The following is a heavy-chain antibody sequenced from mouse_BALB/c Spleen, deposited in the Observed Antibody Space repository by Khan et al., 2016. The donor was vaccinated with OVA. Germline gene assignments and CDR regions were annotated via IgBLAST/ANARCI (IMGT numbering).Heavy chain of an antibody. D-gene: IGHD2-1*01. Sequence: LVESGGGLVQPGGSRKLSCAASGFTFSSFGMHWVRQAPKKGLEWVAYISSGSSTIYNVDTVKGRFTISSDIPKNTLFLQMTSLRSADTAMYYCARSGGNFDWYWDVWGAGTSVTVSS. CDR3: ARSGGNFDWYWDV. CDR1: GFTFSSFG. J-gene: IGHJ1*01. V-gene: IGHV5-17*02. CDR2: ISSGSSTI.